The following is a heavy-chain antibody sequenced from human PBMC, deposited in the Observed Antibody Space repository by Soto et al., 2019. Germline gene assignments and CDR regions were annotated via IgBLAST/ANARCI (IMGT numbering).Heavy chain of an antibody. J-gene: IGHJ4*02. CDR2: ISYDGSNK. CDR1: GFTFSSYG. V-gene: IGHV3-30*18. Sequence: PGGSLRLSCAASGFTFSSYGMHWVRQAPGKGLEWVAVISYDGSNKYYADSVKGRFTISRDNSKNTLYLQMNSLRAEDTAVYYCAKDHSAIFGVVRYYFDYWGQGTLVTVSS. D-gene: IGHD3-3*01. CDR3: AKDHSAIFGVVRYYFDY.